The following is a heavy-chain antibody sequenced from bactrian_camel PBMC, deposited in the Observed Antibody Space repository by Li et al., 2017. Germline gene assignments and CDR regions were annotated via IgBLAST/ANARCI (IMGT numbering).Heavy chain of an antibody. V-gene: IGHV3S40*01. J-gene: IGHJ4*01. D-gene: IGHD5*01. CDR2: INSSGGNR. Sequence: DVQLVESGGGLVQPGGSLRVSCVGTGFIFGDYTITWVRRAPGKALEWISDINSSGGNRNYADSVKGRFTISQDHPKNTVYLQMNNLKPEDTAMYYCATAQGYIDPWFPRANYNYWGQGTQVTVS. CDR3: ATAQGYIDPWFPRANYNY. CDR1: GFIFGDYT.